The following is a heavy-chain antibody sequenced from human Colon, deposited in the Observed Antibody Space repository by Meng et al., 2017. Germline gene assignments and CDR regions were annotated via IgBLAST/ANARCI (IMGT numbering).Heavy chain of an antibody. D-gene: IGHD6-19*01. Sequence: QVHQREHDPGLGAPAGPLSLPCAVSGDSSSSSNYCSCVRQPPGKGLEWIGQIYLSGSPSYNPPLESRVTISVDKSKNQLSLRLTSVTAADTAIYYCARHGGWHFDYWGQGTLVTVSS. V-gene: IGHV4-4*02. J-gene: IGHJ4*02. CDR2: IYLSGSP. CDR3: ARHGGWHFDY. CDR1: GDSSSSSNY.